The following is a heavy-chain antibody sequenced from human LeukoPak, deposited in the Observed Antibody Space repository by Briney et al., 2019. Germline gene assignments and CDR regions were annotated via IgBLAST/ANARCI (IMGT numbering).Heavy chain of an antibody. CDR2: IYYSGST. CDR1: GGSISSYY. CDR3: ARGRYDFWSGFTVAFDY. V-gene: IGHV4-59*12. Sequence: SETLSLTCTVSGGSISSYYWSWIRQPPGKGLEWIGYIYYSGSTNYNPSLKSRVTISVDTSKNQFSLKLSSVTAADTAVYYCARGRYDFWSGFTVAFDYWGQGTLVTVSS. D-gene: IGHD3-3*01. J-gene: IGHJ4*02.